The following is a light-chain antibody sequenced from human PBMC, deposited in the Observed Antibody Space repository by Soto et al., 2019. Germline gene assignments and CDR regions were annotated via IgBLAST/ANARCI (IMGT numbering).Light chain of an antibody. CDR3: QSYDRTVGVYVV. J-gene: IGLJ2*01. CDR2: GNT. Sequence: QSVLTQPPSVSGAPGQRVTISCTGSRSNLGAGHDVQWYQQLPGAAPKLLIYGNTNRPSGVPERFSGSKSGTSASLAITGLQTEDEADYYCQSYDRTVGVYVVFGGGTKLTVL. V-gene: IGLV1-40*01. CDR1: RSNLGAGHD.